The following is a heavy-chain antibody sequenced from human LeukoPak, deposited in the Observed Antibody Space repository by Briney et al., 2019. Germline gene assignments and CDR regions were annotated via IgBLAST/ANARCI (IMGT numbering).Heavy chain of an antibody. CDR1: GGSISSSSYY. Sequence: PSETLSLTCTVSGGSISSSSYYWGWIRQPPGKGLEWIGSIYYSGSTYYNPSLKSRVTISVDKSKNQFSLKLSSVTAADTAVYYCARASAAAGYYFDYWGQGTLVTVSS. CDR3: ARASAAAGYYFDY. D-gene: IGHD6-13*01. J-gene: IGHJ4*02. V-gene: IGHV4-39*07. CDR2: IYYSGST.